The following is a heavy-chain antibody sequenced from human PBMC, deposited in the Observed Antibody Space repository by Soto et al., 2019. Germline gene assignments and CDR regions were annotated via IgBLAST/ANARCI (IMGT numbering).Heavy chain of an antibody. CDR3: ARLGGYCSGTSTSCYGFYGMDV. D-gene: IGHD2-2*01. V-gene: IGHV4-39*01. Sequence: PSETLSLTCPVSGFSISSSSYYWGWIRQPPGKGLEWIGSIYYNENTYYNPSLGSRVTISVDTSKNQFPLRVTSVTVADTAVYYCARLGGYCSGTSTSCYGFYGMDVWGQGTTVTVSS. J-gene: IGHJ6*02. CDR2: IYYNENT. CDR1: GFSISSSSYY.